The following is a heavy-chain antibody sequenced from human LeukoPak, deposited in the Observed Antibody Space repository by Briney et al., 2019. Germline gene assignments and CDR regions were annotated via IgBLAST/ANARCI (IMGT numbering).Heavy chain of an antibody. CDR1: GFTFSSYW. J-gene: IGHJ6*02. Sequence: PGGSLRLSCAASGFTFSSYWMSWVRQAPGKGLEWVANIKQDGSEKYYVDSVKGRFTISRDNAKNSLYLQMNSLRAEDTAVYYCAREVRVPSGYAYYYYGMDLWGQGTTVTVSS. D-gene: IGHD5-12*01. V-gene: IGHV3-7*01. CDR2: IKQDGSEK. CDR3: AREVRVPSGYAYYYYGMDL.